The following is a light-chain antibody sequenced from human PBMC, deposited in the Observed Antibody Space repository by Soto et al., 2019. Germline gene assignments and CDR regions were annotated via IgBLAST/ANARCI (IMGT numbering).Light chain of an antibody. J-gene: IGKJ1*01. Sequence: EIVMTQSPATLSVSPGERATLSCRASQSVSSNLAWYQQKPGQDPRLLIYGESTRATGIPARFSGSGSGTEFTLTISSLQSEDFAVYYCQQYNNWPGFGQGTKVDIK. CDR2: GES. V-gene: IGKV3-15*01. CDR1: QSVSSN. CDR3: QQYNNWPG.